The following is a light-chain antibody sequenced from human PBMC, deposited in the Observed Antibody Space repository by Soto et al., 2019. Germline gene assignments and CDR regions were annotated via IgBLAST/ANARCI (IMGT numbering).Light chain of an antibody. CDR2: GAS. Sequence: IVLTQSPGTLSLSPGERATLSCRASRSVTSRYLAWYQQKPGQAPRLLIYGASSRATGIPDRFSGSGSGTAFTLTISRLEPEDFALYYCRQYGYSPYTFGQGTKLEIK. CDR3: RQYGYSPYT. CDR1: RSVTSRY. V-gene: IGKV3-20*01. J-gene: IGKJ2*01.